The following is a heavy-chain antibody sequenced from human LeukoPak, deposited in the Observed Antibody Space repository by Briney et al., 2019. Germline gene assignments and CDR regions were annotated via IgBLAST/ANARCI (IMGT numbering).Heavy chain of an antibody. CDR1: GGSISSGDYY. CDR3: ARVDYYDSSGS. V-gene: IGHV4-30-4*01. CDR2: LYYSGST. Sequence: PSETLSLTCTVSGGSISSGDYYWSWIRPPPGKGLEWIGYLYYSGSTYYNPSLKSRVTISVDTSKNQFSLKLSSVTAADTAVYYCARVDYYDSSGSWGQGTLVTVSS. J-gene: IGHJ5*02. D-gene: IGHD3-22*01.